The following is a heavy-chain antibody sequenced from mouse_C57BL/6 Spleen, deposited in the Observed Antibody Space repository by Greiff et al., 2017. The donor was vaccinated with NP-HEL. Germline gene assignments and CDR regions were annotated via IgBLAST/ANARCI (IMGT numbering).Heavy chain of an antibody. V-gene: IGHV1-52*01. CDR3: ARAYYYGTPAWFAY. CDR1: GYTFTSYW. J-gene: IGHJ3*01. CDR2: IDPSDSET. D-gene: IGHD1-1*01. Sequence: VQLQQPGAELVRPGSSVKLSCKASGYTFTSYWMHWVKQRPIQGLEWIGNIDPSDSETHYNQKFKDKATLTVDKSSSTAYMQLSSLTSEDSAIYYCARAYYYGTPAWFAYWGKGTLVTVSA.